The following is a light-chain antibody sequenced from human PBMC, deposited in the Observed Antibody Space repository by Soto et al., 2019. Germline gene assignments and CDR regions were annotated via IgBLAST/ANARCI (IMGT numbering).Light chain of an antibody. Sequence: QSALTQPPSASGTPGQRVTISCSGSTSNIGSNYVYWYQHLPGTAPKLLIYTDNQRPSGVPDRFSGSKSGTSASLAISGLRSEDEADYFCAAWDDNLRGYRVFGGGTKLTVL. V-gene: IGLV1-47*02. J-gene: IGLJ2*01. CDR2: TDN. CDR3: AAWDDNLRGYRV. CDR1: TSNIGSNY.